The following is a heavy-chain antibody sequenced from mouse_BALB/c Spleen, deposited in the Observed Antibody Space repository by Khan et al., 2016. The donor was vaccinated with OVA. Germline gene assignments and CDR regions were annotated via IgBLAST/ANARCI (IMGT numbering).Heavy chain of an antibody. CDR3: ARENYYDRSCYAMDY. D-gene: IGHD1-1*01. CDR2: IGPGSSNA. Sequence: DLVKPGASVKLSCKASGYTFTSYWINWIKQRPGQGLEWIGRIGPGSSNAYYNDMFKDKATLTVDTSSNTALIQLSSLSSEASAVFYGARENYYDRSCYAMDYWGQGTSVTVSA. V-gene: IGHV1S41*01. J-gene: IGHJ4*01. CDR1: GYTFTSYW.